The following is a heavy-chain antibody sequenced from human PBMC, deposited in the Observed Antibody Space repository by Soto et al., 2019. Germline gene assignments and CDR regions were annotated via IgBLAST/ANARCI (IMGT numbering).Heavy chain of an antibody. V-gene: IGHV1-69*12. CDR3: ASGAATKILVLMYDALEI. J-gene: IGHJ3*02. CDR1: GATLDTFINYG. CDR2: IIPVFGAA. D-gene: IGHD5-12*01. Sequence: QVQLVQSGAEVKKPGSSVRVSCKASGATLDTFINYGITWVRQAPGQGLEWMGGIIPVFGAANHAKKFQGRVTISADESTRTVNMELSSLRSEDTAVYYCASGAATKILVLMYDALEIWGQGTMVTVSS.